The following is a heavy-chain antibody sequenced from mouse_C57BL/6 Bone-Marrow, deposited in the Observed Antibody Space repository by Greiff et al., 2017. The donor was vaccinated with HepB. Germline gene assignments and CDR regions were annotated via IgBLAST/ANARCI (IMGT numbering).Heavy chain of an antibody. CDR3: ANDYEGEGDAMDY. J-gene: IGHJ4*01. V-gene: IGHV1-81*01. CDR1: GYTFTSYG. D-gene: IGHD2-4*01. CDR2: IYPRSGNT. Sequence: QVQLKQSGAELARPGASVKLSCKASGYTFTSYGISWVKQRTGQGLEWIGEIYPRSGNTYYNEKFKGKATLTADKSSSTAYMELRSLTSEDSAVYFCANDYEGEGDAMDYWGQGTSVTVSS.